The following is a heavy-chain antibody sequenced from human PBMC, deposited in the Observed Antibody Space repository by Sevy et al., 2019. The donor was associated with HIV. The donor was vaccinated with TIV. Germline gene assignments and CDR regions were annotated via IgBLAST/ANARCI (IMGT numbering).Heavy chain of an antibody. V-gene: IGHV3-15*01. D-gene: IGHD2-21*01. CDR2: IKSKTEGGTT. CDR3: TTAGSILKY. J-gene: IGHJ4*02. CDR1: GFTFSNAW. Sequence: GGSLRLSCAASGFTFSNAWMSWVRQAPGKGLEWVGHIKSKTEGGTTDYAAPVKGRFTISRDDSKNTLHLQMNSLKTEDTAVYFSTTAGSILKYWGQGTLVTVS.